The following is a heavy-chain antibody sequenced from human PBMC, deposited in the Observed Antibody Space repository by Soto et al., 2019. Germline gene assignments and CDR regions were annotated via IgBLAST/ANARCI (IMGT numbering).Heavy chain of an antibody. J-gene: IGHJ4*02. CDR2: ISYDGSNK. CDR1: GVTFTSYA. D-gene: IGHD3-9*01. Sequence: QVQLVESGGGVVQPGRSLRFSCAASGVTFTSYAMQWVRQAPGKGLEWVAVISYDGSNKYYADSVKGRFTISRDNSKNTLYLQMKSLRGQDTAVYYCARVLIDYDFLKGSRKWGQGTLVTVSS. V-gene: IGHV3-30*01. CDR3: ARVLIDYDFLKGSRK.